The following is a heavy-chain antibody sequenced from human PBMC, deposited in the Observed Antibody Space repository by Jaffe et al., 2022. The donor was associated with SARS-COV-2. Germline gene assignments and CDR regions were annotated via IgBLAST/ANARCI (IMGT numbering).Heavy chain of an antibody. V-gene: IGHV4-59*01. Sequence: QVQLQESGPGLVKPSETLSLTCTVSGGSISSYFWSWIRQPPGKGLEWIGNIYYSGSTNQNPSLKSRVTISVDTSKNQFSLRLSSVTTADTAVYYCARDYASGIYTWFDPWGQGTLVTVSS. CDR2: IYYSGST. CDR3: ARDYASGIYTWFDP. J-gene: IGHJ5*02. CDR1: GGSISSYF. D-gene: IGHD3-16*01.